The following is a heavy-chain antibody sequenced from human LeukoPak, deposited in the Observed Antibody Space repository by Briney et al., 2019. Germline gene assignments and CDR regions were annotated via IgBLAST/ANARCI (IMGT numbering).Heavy chain of an antibody. D-gene: IGHD6-13*01. J-gene: IGHJ4*02. CDR1: GFTFSSYA. CDR3: AKLPYSSSWARFDC. Sequence: GGSLRLSCAASGFTFSSYAMSWVRQAPGKGLEWVSAISGSGGSTYYADSVKGRFTISRDISKNTQYLQMNSLRAEDTAVYYCAKLPYSSSWARFDCWGQGTLVTVSS. V-gene: IGHV3-23*01. CDR2: ISGSGGST.